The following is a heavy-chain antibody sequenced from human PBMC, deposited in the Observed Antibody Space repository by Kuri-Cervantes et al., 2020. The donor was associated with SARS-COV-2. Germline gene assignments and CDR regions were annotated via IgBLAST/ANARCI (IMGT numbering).Heavy chain of an antibody. Sequence: SLKISCAASGFTFDDYAMHWVRQAPGKGLEWVSGISWNSGSIGYADSVKGRFTISRDNAKNSLYLQMNSLRAEDMALYYCAKGGSGAHYFDYWGQGTLVAVSS. CDR2: ISWNSGSI. CDR1: GFTFDDYA. CDR3: AKGGSGAHYFDY. D-gene: IGHD3-10*01. J-gene: IGHJ4*02. V-gene: IGHV3-9*03.